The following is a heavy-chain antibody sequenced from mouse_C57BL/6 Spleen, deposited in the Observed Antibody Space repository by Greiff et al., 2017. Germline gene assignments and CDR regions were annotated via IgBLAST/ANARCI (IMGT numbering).Heavy chain of an antibody. V-gene: IGHV1-26*01. Sequence: EVQLQQSGPELVKPGASVKISCKASGYTFTDYYMNWVKQSHGKSLEWIGDINPNNGGTSYNQKFKGKATLTVDKSSSTAYMELRSLTSEDSAVYYCARSVYDYDEGYYFDYWGQGTTLTVSS. CDR2: INPNNGGT. CDR3: ARSVYDYDEGYYFDY. CDR1: GYTFTDYY. D-gene: IGHD2-4*01. J-gene: IGHJ2*01.